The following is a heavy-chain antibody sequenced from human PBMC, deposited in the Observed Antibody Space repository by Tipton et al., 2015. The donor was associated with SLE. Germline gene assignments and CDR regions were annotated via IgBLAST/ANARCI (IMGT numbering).Heavy chain of an antibody. CDR3: AREGGGGSYPFDY. D-gene: IGHD1-26*01. CDR2: IYYSGST. Sequence: LRLSCTVSGGSISSSSYYWGWIRQPPGKGLEWIGSIYYSGSTYYNPSLKSRVTMSVDTSKNQFSLKLSSVTAADTAVYYCAREGGGGSYPFDYWGQGTLVTVSS. J-gene: IGHJ4*02. CDR1: GGSISSSSYY. V-gene: IGHV4-39*07.